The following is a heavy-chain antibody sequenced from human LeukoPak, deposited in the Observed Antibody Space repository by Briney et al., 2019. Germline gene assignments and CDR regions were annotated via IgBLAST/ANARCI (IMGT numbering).Heavy chain of an antibody. CDR1: GFTFSSYA. Sequence: GGSLRLSCAASGFTFSSYAMSWVRQAPGKGLEWVSAISGSGGSTYYADSVKGRFTISRDNSKSTLYLQMNSLRAEDTAVYYCAKEGGGSGSYYYYYYMDVWGKGTTVTVSS. CDR3: AKEGGGSGSYYYYYYMDV. J-gene: IGHJ6*03. D-gene: IGHD3-10*01. V-gene: IGHV3-23*01. CDR2: ISGSGGST.